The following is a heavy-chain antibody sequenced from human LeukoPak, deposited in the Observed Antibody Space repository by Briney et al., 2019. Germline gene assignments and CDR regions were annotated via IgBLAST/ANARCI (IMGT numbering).Heavy chain of an antibody. CDR2: IYTSGST. J-gene: IGHJ4*02. Sequence: SQTLSLTCTVSGGSISSGSYYWSWIRQPAGKALEWIGHIYTSGSTSYNPSLQSRVTISVDTSSHQFPLKVTSVTAADTAVYYCARAGGSVGWYGTIDSWGQGTLVTVSS. D-gene: IGHD6-19*01. CDR3: ARAGGSVGWYGTIDS. V-gene: IGHV4-61*09. CDR1: GGSISSGSYY.